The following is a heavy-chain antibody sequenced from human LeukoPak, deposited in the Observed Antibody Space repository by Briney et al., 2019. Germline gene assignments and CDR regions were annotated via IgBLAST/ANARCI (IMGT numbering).Heavy chain of an antibody. CDR1: GYSISSGYY. V-gene: IGHV4-38-2*02. Sequence: NASETLSLTCTVSGYSISSGYYWGWIRQPPGQGLEWIGSIYHSGSTNYNPSLKSRVTISVDTSKNQFSLKLSSVTAADTAVYYCARDPGYSSSQAGYYFDYWGQGTLVTVSS. CDR3: ARDPGYSSSQAGYYFDY. J-gene: IGHJ4*02. CDR2: IYHSGST. D-gene: IGHD6-13*01.